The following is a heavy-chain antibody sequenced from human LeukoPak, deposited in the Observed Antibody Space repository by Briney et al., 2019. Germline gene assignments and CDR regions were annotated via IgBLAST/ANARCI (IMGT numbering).Heavy chain of an antibody. CDR2: IYYSGST. CDR3: ARGDDSSGYWDYYFDY. Sequence: SETLSLTCTVSGGSISSGGYYWSWIRQHPGRGLEWIGYIYYSGSTYYNPSLKSRVTISVDTSKNQFSLKLSSVTAADTAVYYCARGDDSSGYWDYYFDYWGQGTLVTVSS. CDR1: GGSISSGGYY. J-gene: IGHJ4*02. V-gene: IGHV4-30-4*08. D-gene: IGHD3-22*01.